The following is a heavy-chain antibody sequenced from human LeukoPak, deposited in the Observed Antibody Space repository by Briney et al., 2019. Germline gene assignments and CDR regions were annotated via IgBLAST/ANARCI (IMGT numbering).Heavy chain of an antibody. CDR3: ARAGDVVVTASGGAFDI. V-gene: IGHV3-11*01. D-gene: IGHD2-21*02. CDR1: RFTFSDYY. CDR2: ISSSGSTI. Sequence: GGSLRLSCAASRFTFSDYYMSWIRQAPGKGLEWVSYISSSGSTIYYADSVKGRFTISRDNAKNSLYLQMNSLRAEDTAVYYCARAGDVVVTASGGAFDIWGQGTMVTVSS. J-gene: IGHJ3*02.